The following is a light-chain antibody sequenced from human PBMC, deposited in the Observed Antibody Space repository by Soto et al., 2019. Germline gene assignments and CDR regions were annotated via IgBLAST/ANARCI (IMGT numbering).Light chain of an antibody. CDR1: HSVSRTY. Sequence: EIVLTQSPGTLSLSSVDRATLSCRASHSVSRTYLAWYQQKPGQAPRLLIFGASDRATGTPDRFSGSGSGTDFTLTISRLEPEDSAVYYCQQFDDSVTFGQGTRLEIK. J-gene: IGKJ5*01. CDR3: QQFDDSVT. CDR2: GAS. V-gene: IGKV3-20*01.